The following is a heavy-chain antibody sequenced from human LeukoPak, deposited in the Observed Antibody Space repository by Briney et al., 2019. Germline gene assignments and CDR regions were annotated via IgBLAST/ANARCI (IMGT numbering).Heavy chain of an antibody. V-gene: IGHV1-69*02. J-gene: IGHJ6*03. CDR1: GGTFSSYT. D-gene: IGHD2-2*01. CDR2: IIPILGIA. Sequence: SVKVSCKASGGTFSSYTIRWVRQAPGQGLEWMGRIIPILGIANYAQKFQGRVTITADKSTSTAYMELSSLRSEDTAVYYCARVVPAAPDAHYYYYMDVWGKGTTVTVSS. CDR3: ARVVPAAPDAHYYYYMDV.